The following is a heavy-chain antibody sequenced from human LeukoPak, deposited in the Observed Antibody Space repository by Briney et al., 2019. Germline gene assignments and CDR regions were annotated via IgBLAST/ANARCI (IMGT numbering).Heavy chain of an antibody. D-gene: IGHD6-19*01. Sequence: GGSLRLSCAASGFSFSSHNMNWVRQAPGKGLEWVSSISSSSTYIYYADSVKGRFTISRDNAKNSLYLHMDSLRAEDTAVYYCARGAYSSGWAYFDHWGQGTPLTVSS. J-gene: IGHJ4*02. CDR2: ISSSSTYI. CDR3: ARGAYSSGWAYFDH. V-gene: IGHV3-21*01. CDR1: GFSFSSHN.